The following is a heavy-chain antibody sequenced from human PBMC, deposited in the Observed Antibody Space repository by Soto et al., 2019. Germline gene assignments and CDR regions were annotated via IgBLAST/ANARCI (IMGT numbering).Heavy chain of an antibody. D-gene: IGHD2-15*01. J-gene: IGHJ3*02. CDR1: GGSISSYY. V-gene: IGHV4-59*08. Sequence: SETLSLTCTVSGGSISSYYWSWIRQPPGKGLEWIGYIYYSGSTNYNPSLKSRVTISVDTSKNQFSLKLSSVTAADTAVYHCARLNGYCSGGSCYGDAFDIWGQGTMVTVSS. CDR3: ARLNGYCSGGSCYGDAFDI. CDR2: IYYSGST.